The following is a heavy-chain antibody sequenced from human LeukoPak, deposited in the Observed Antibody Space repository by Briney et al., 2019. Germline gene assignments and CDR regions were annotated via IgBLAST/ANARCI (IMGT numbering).Heavy chain of an antibody. Sequence: PGGSLRLSCAASGFTLSSYAMSWVRQGPGKGLEWVSAISVSGNTYHADSVKGRFTISRDNSKNTLYLQMNSLRAEDTAIYYCAKVHRAYDYDSGSYYDSGFDYWGQGTLVTVSS. CDR2: ISVSGNT. CDR3: AKVHRAYDYDSGSYYDSGFDY. J-gene: IGHJ4*02. D-gene: IGHD3-10*01. CDR1: GFTLSSYA. V-gene: IGHV3-23*01.